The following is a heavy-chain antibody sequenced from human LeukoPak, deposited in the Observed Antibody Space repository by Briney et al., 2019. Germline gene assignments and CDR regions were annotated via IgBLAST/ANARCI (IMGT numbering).Heavy chain of an antibody. CDR1: GVIFSSYA. Sequence: GSLRLSCAASGVIFSSYAMSRVRQTPGKGVEWVSGISGSGGSTHYADSVTSRFTISRDDFKNRLYLQMNSLRPEDTAVYYCAKDRDSSGYLPFDLWGQGTLVTVAS. J-gene: IGHJ4*02. V-gene: IGHV3-23*01. D-gene: IGHD3-22*01. CDR2: ISGSGGST. CDR3: AKDRDSSGYLPFDL.